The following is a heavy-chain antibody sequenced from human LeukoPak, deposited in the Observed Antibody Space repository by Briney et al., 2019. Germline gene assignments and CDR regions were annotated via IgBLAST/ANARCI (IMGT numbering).Heavy chain of an antibody. D-gene: IGHD6-13*01. CDR1: GGSFSGYY. CDR3: ARVYSSSSYFVY. Sequence: SETLSLTCAVYGGSFSGYYWSWIRQPPGKGLEWNGEINHNGSTNYNPSLKSRVTISVDTSKNQFSLRMSSVTAADTAVYYCARVYSSSSYFVYWGQGTLVTVSS. V-gene: IGHV4-34*01. J-gene: IGHJ4*02. CDR2: INHNGST.